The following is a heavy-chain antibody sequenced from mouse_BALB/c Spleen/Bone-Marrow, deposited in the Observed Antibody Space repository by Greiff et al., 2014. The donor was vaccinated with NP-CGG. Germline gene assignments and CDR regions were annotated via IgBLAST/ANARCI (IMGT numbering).Heavy chain of an antibody. D-gene: IGHD2-1*01. CDR1: GFNIKDTY. Sequence: EVQLQQSGAELVKPGASVELSCTASGFNIKDTYMHWVKQRPEQGLEWIGRIDPANGDIIYDPKFQGKATITADTSSNTAYLQLSSLTSEDTAVYYCARGGNYGWFAYWGQGTLVTVSA. J-gene: IGHJ3*01. CDR3: ARGGNYGWFAY. V-gene: IGHV14-3*02. CDR2: IDPANGDI.